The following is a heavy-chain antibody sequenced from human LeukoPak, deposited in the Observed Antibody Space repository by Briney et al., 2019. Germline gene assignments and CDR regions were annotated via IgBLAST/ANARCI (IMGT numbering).Heavy chain of an antibody. CDR2: MNPNSGNT. Sequence: ASVNVSCKASGYSFTSNDINWVRQATGQGLERMGWMNPNSGNTGYAQKFQGRLTMTRNTSISTAYMELSSLRSEDTAVYYCARSSYYYGSGSHTRFGYWGQGTLVTVSS. V-gene: IGHV1-8*01. CDR1: GYSFTSND. CDR3: ARSSYYYGSGSHTRFGY. D-gene: IGHD3-10*01. J-gene: IGHJ4*02.